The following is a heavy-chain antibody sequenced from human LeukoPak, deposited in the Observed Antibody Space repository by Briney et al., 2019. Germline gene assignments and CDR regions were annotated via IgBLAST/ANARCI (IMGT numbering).Heavy chain of an antibody. CDR3: AREPIVVVPAGPFDY. V-gene: IGHV1-69*13. CDR2: IIPIFGTA. D-gene: IGHD2-2*01. CDR1: GGTFSSYA. Sequence: GASVKVSCKASGGTFSSYAISWVRQAPGQGLEWMGGIIPIFGTANYAQKFQGRVTITADESMSTAYMELSSLRSEDTAVYYCAREPIVVVPAGPFDYWGQGTLVTVSS. J-gene: IGHJ4*02.